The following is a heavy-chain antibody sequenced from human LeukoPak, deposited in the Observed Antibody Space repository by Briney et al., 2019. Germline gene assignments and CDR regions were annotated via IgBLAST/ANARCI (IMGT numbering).Heavy chain of an antibody. CDR1: GFTFSSYS. Sequence: GGSLRLSCAASGFTFSSYSMNWVRQAPGKGLEWVSSISSSSSDIYYADSVKGRFTISRDNAKNSLYLQMSSLRAEDTAVYYCARVPGGLEWADFDYWGQGTLVTVSS. CDR3: ARVPGGLEWADFDY. D-gene: IGHD3-3*01. V-gene: IGHV3-21*01. CDR2: ISSSSSDI. J-gene: IGHJ4*02.